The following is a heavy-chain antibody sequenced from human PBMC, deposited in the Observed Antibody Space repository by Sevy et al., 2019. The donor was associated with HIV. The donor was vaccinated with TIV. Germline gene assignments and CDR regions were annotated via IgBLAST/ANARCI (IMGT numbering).Heavy chain of an antibody. CDR2: IWYDGSNK. V-gene: IGHV3-33*01. CDR1: GFTFGTYG. J-gene: IGHJ4*02. CDR3: ASGSLYSSGWSESLDY. Sequence: GGSLRLSCVASGFTFGTYGMDWVRQAPGKGLEWVAVIWYDGSNKYYGDSVKGRFTISRENSMNTLYLQMNSLRAEDTAVYYCASGSLYSSGWSESLDYWGQGTLVTVSS. D-gene: IGHD6-19*01.